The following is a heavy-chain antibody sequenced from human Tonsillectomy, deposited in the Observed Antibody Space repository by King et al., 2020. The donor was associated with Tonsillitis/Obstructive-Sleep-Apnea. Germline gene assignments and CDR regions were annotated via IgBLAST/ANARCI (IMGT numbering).Heavy chain of an antibody. CDR1: GGPISSGENF. D-gene: IGHD1-1*01. J-gene: IGHJ6*03. CDR3: ARTTPPYYYYHMDV. V-gene: IGHV4-31*03. CDR2: ISYSGGT. Sequence: QLQLQESGPGLVKPSQSLSLNCTVSGGPISSGENFWRWIRQHPGKGLEWIGYISYSGGTYYNPSLKSRVTISADTSKNQFSLQLRSVTVADTAVYFCARTTPPYYYYHMDVWGKGTTVTVSS.